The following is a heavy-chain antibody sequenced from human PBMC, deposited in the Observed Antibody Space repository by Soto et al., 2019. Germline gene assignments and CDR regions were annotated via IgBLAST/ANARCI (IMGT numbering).Heavy chain of an antibody. J-gene: IGHJ5*02. D-gene: IGHD3-10*01. CDR2: IRSKAYGGRT. V-gene: IGHV3-49*03. Sequence: PGGSLRLSCTASGFTFGDYAMSWFRQAPGKGLEWVGFIRSKAYGGRTEYAASVKGSVTSSRGDSLCIAFLQMNSLQTEATALYYCTREGSPGAWVQGTLVTVSS. CDR3: TREGSPGA. CDR1: GFTFGDYA.